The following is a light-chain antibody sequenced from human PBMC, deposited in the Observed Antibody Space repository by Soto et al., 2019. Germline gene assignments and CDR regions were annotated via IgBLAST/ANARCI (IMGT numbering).Light chain of an antibody. CDR3: QQYYSYRIT. Sequence: LAPSPFSASTRSRVPITCRASQGISSYLAWYQQKPGKAPKLLIYAASTLQSGVPSRFSGSGSGTDFTLTISCLQSEDFATYYCQQYYSYRITFGQGTRLEIK. J-gene: IGKJ5*01. V-gene: IGKV1-8*01. CDR1: QGISSY. CDR2: AAS.